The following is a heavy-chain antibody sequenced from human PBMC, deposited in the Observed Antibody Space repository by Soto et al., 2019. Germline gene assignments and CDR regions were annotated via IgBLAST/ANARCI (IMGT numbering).Heavy chain of an antibody. D-gene: IGHD1-1*01. Sequence: EVQLVQSGAEVKKPGESLTISCQDSGYNFLTSWVGWVRRMPGKGLEWMGIIYPGDSRAMYSPSFEDHVTISADRSTRTTYLHWSSLKASDSAIYYCAIRDREVTGDIVVYWGQGTLVTVSS. CDR1: GYNFLTSW. J-gene: IGHJ4*02. CDR2: IYPGDSRA. CDR3: AIRDREVTGDIVVY. V-gene: IGHV5-51*03.